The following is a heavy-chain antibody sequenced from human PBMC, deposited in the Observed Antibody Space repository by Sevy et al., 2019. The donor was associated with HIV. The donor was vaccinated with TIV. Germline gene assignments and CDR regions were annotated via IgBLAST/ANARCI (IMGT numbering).Heavy chain of an antibody. D-gene: IGHD3-22*01. CDR2: ISTYNGNT. Sequence: GASVKVSCKASGYTFTSYGISWVRQAPGQGLEWMGWISTYNGNTNYAQKLQGRVNMTTDTSTSTAYMELRSLRSDDTAVYYCARDRYYYDSGGYYLDYWGQGTLVTVSS. J-gene: IGHJ4*02. CDR3: ARDRYYYDSGGYYLDY. CDR1: GYTFTSYG. V-gene: IGHV1-18*01.